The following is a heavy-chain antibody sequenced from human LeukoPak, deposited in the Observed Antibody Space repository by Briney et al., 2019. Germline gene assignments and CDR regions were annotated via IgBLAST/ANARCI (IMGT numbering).Heavy chain of an antibody. Sequence: GASVKVSCKASGGTFSSYAISWVRQAPGQGLEWIGGIIPIFGTANYAQKFQGRVTITADESTSTAYMELSSLRSEDTAVYYCARSIVVVPAAEDYFDYWGQGTLVTVSS. J-gene: IGHJ4*02. D-gene: IGHD2-2*01. CDR3: ARSIVVVPAAEDYFDY. V-gene: IGHV1-69*13. CDR2: IIPIFGTA. CDR1: GGTFSSYA.